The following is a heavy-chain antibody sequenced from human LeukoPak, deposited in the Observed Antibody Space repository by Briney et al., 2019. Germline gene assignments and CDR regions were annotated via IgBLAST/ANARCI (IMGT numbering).Heavy chain of an antibody. CDR3: TAGSGWYNPDY. CDR2: ITSKPNSYAT. D-gene: IGHD6-19*01. CDR1: GFTFSGSV. Sequence: GGSLRLSCAASGFTFSGSVMHWVRQASGKGLEWVGRITSKPNSYATVYTPSVKGRFTISIDDSKNTAYLQMNSLKTEDTAVYYCTAGSGWYNPDYWGQGTLVTVSS. V-gene: IGHV3-73*01. J-gene: IGHJ4*02.